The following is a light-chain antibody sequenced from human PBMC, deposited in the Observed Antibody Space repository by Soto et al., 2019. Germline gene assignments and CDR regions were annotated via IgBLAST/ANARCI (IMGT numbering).Light chain of an antibody. J-gene: IGLJ2*01. CDR3: SSYTSSSTQV. V-gene: IGLV2-14*03. Sequence: QTVVTQPASVSGSPGQSITISCTGTSSDVGDYNYVSWYQQHPGKAPKLMIYDVSNRPSGVSNRFSGSKSGNTASLTISGLQAEDEADYYCSSYTSSSTQVFGGGTKVTVL. CDR1: SSDVGDYNY. CDR2: DVS.